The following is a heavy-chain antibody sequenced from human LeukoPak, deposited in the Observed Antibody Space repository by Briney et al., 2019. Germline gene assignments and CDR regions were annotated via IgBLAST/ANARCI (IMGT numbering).Heavy chain of an antibody. CDR2: ISAYNGNT. J-gene: IGHJ4*02. V-gene: IGHV1-18*01. CDR1: GYTFTSYG. Sequence: ASVKVSCKASGYTFTSYGISWVRQAPGQGLEWMGWISAYNGNTNYAQKLQGRVTMTTDTSTSTAYMELRSLRSDDTAVYYCARTGRMVTAKTANCDYWGQGTLVTVSS. CDR3: ARTGRMVTAKTANCDY. D-gene: IGHD2-21*02.